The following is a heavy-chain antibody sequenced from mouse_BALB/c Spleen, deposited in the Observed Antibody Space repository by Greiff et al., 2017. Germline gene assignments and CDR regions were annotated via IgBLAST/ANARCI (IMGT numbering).Heavy chain of an antibody. V-gene: IGHV1-20*02. CDR3: ARSSSPLLDY. Sequence: VQLQHSGPELVKPGASVKISCKASGYSFTGYFMNWVMQSHGKSLEWIGRINPYNGDTFYNQKFKGKATLTVDKSSSTAHMELRSLASEDSAVYYCARSSSPLLDYWGQGTTLTVSS. D-gene: IGHD1-1*01. CDR1: GYSFTGYF. CDR2: INPYNGDT. J-gene: IGHJ2*01.